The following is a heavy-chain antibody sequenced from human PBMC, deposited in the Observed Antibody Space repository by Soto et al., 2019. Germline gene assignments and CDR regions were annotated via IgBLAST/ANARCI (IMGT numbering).Heavy chain of an antibody. CDR3: ARDFMLYGMDV. CDR2: IDWDDDK. V-gene: IGHV2-70*04. CDR1: GFSLSTSGMR. J-gene: IGHJ6*02. D-gene: IGHD3-10*02. Sequence: SGPTLVNPTQTLTLTCTFSGFSLSTSGMRVSWIRQPPGKALEWLARIDWDDDKFYSTSLKTRLTISTDTSKNQVVLTMTNMDPVDTATYYCARDFMLYGMDVWGQGTTVTVSS.